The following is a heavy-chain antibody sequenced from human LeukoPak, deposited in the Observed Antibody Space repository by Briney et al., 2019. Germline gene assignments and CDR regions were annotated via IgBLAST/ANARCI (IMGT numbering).Heavy chain of an antibody. CDR3: ARVPIVVVPAATLIDAFDI. CDR1: GYTFTTHG. Sequence: ASVKVSCKASGYTFTTHGISWVRQAPGQGLEWMGWISAYNGNTNYAQKLQGRVTMTTDTSTSTAYMELRSLRSDDTAVYYCARVPIVVVPAATLIDAFDIWGQGTMVTVSS. D-gene: IGHD2-2*01. V-gene: IGHV1-18*01. CDR2: ISAYNGNT. J-gene: IGHJ3*02.